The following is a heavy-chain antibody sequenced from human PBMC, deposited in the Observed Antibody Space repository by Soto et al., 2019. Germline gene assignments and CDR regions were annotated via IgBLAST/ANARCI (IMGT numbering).Heavy chain of an antibody. CDR3: ASGVHDKWFDP. J-gene: IGHJ5*02. V-gene: IGHV3-30-3*01. Sequence: CLSLSCAAAGFTFSSYAMHWVRQAPGKGLEWVAVISYDGSNKYYADSVKGRFTISRDNSKNTLYLQMNSLRAEDTAGYYCASGVHDKWFDPWGTGTRITVFS. CDR2: ISYDGSNK. D-gene: IGHD2-8*01. CDR1: GFTFSSYA.